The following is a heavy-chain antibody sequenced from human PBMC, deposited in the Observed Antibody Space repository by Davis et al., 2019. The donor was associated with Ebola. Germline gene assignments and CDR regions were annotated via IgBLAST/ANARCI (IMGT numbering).Heavy chain of an antibody. D-gene: IGHD2-2*01. V-gene: IGHV3-9*01. CDR2: ISWNSGSI. CDR1: GFTFSSYW. J-gene: IGHJ6*02. CDR3: AKDLGGAMAMAFTPYYYYGMDV. Sequence: SLRLSCAASGFTFSSYWMSWVRQAPGKGLEWVSGISWNSGSIGYADSVKGRFTISRDNAKNSLYLQMNSLRAEDTALYYCAKDLGGAMAMAFTPYYYYGMDVWGQGTTVTVSS.